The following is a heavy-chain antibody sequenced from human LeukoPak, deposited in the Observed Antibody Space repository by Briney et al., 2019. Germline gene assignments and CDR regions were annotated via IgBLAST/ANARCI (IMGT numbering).Heavy chain of an antibody. Sequence: GRSLRLSCEASGFTIENHVMTWVRQAPGKGPEWVASQSGSGHNTYYSESVRGRFAISRDNSKNTVFPQMNSLRVEDTAIYYCATDWTLRGVPTFFDPWGQGTVVSVSS. V-gene: IGHV3-23*01. CDR2: QSGSGHNT. CDR1: GFTIENHV. CDR3: ATDWTLRGVPTFFDP. J-gene: IGHJ5*02. D-gene: IGHD3-10*01.